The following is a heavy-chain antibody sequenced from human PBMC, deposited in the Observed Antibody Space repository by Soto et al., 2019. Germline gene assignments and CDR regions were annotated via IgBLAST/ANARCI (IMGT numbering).Heavy chain of an antibody. CDR3: ARDLEIIPRATELFDF. D-gene: IGHD2-15*01. CDR1: GYTFSKHG. Sequence: QVQLVQSEAIMKKPGASVKVSCKASGYTFSKHGISWVRQAPGQGLEWMGWISGQNGDTKYAQKFQGRVTLTTDTSTRTVYMELRRLTSDDTAVYYCARDLEIIPRATELFDFWGRGTLVTVSS. J-gene: IGHJ4*02. CDR2: ISGQNGDT. V-gene: IGHV1-18*01.